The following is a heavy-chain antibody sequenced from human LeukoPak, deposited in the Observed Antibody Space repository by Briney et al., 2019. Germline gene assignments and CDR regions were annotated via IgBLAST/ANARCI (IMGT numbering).Heavy chain of an antibody. V-gene: IGHV3-33*01. CDR1: GFTFSNYD. Sequence: GGSLRLSCVASGFTFSNYDIHWVRQAPGKGLEWVAVIWYDGSKKYYADSVKGRFTISRDNSKNTLYLQMNSLRAEDTAVYYCARDRSLSSGSYPIGYWGQGTLVTVSS. J-gene: IGHJ4*02. D-gene: IGHD1-26*01. CDR3: ARDRSLSSGSYPIGY. CDR2: IWYDGSKK.